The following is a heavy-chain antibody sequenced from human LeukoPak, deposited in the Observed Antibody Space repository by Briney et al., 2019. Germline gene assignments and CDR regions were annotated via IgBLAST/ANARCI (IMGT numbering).Heavy chain of an antibody. Sequence: PSETLSLTCTVSGGSLITYYWNWIRQPAGKGLEWIGRVYTSGGTNYNPSLKSRLTVSVDTSKNQSSLSLSSVTAADTAVYYCASGSDSIGYSGGGILDYWGQGILVTVSS. CDR2: VYTSGGT. CDR1: GGSLITYY. J-gene: IGHJ4*02. D-gene: IGHD6-19*01. CDR3: ASGSDSIGYSGGGILDY. V-gene: IGHV4-4*07.